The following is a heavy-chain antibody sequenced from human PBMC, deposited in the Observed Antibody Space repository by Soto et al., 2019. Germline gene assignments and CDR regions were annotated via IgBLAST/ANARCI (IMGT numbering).Heavy chain of an antibody. D-gene: IGHD5-18*01. J-gene: IGHJ6*02. CDR1: GFTFSNAW. Sequence: KPGGSLRLSCAASGFTFSNAWMSWVRQVPGKGLEWVGRIKSKTDGGTTDYAAPVKGRFTISRDDSKNTLYLQMNSLKTEDTAVYYCTTPTIRAGYSYGYGMDVWGQGTTVTVSS. CDR3: TTPTIRAGYSYGYGMDV. V-gene: IGHV3-15*01. CDR2: IKSKTDGGTT.